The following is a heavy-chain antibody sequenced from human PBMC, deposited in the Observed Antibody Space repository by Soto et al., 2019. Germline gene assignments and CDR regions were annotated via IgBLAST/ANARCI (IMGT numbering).Heavy chain of an antibody. CDR2: ISPYNGNT. D-gene: IGHD3-3*01. J-gene: IGHJ4*02. V-gene: IGHV1-18*01. CDR1: GYTFIRYG. CDR3: ARTYYDPLSGYYGDHY. Sequence: QVQLVQSGAEVKKPGASVKVSCKASGYTFIRYGISWVRQAPGQGLEWMGWISPYNGNTNYAQKLQGRVTMTTDTSTSTAYMELRSLRSDDTAVYYCARTYYDPLSGYYGDHYWGQGTLVTVSS.